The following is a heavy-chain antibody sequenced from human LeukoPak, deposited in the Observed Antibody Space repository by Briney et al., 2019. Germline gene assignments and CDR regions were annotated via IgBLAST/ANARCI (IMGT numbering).Heavy chain of an antibody. V-gene: IGHV4-34*01. D-gene: IGHD3-10*01. CDR3: AAMVRGDNFDY. CDR2: INHSGST. J-gene: IGHJ4*02. Sequence: SETLSLTCAVYGGSFSGYYWSWIRQPPGKGLEWIGEINHSGSTNYNPSLKSRVTISVDTSKKQFSLKLSSVTAADTAVYYCAAMVRGDNFDYWGQGTLVTVSS. CDR1: GGSFSGYY.